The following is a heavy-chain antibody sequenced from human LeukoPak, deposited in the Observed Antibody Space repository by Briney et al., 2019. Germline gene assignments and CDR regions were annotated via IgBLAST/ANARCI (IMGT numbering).Heavy chain of an antibody. V-gene: IGHV1-24*01. CDR1: GYALTELS. J-gene: IGHJ6*03. D-gene: IGHD1-1*01. Sequence: ASVKVSCKISGYALTELSMHWVRQAPGKGLEWMGGFDPEDGETIYAQKFQGRVTMTEDTSTDTAYMELSSLRSEDTAVYYCATYRYNWNDDYMDVWGKGTTVTVSS. CDR3: ATYRYNWNDDYMDV. CDR2: FDPEDGET.